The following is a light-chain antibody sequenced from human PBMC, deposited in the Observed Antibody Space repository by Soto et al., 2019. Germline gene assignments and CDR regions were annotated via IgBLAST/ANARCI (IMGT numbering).Light chain of an antibody. J-gene: IGLJ2*01. CDR2: DVS. CDR3: CSYAGSFVV. CDR1: SSDVGGYNY. Sequence: QSALIQPRSVSGSPGQSVTISCTGTSSDVGGYNYASWYQQHPGKAPKLMIFDVSKRPSGVPDRFSGSKSGNTASLTISGLQAEDEADYYCCSYAGSFVVFGGGTKLTVL. V-gene: IGLV2-11*01.